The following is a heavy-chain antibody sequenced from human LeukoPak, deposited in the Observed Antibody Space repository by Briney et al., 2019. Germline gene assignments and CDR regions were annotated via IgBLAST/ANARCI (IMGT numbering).Heavy chain of an antibody. D-gene: IGHD3-3*01. CDR1: GFPFSSYA. CDR2: ISSNGGST. J-gene: IGHJ4*02. V-gene: IGHV3-64*01. Sequence: GSLRLSCAASGFPFSSYAMHWVRPAPGKGLEYVSGISSNGGSTYYANSVKGRFTSSRDNSKSTLYLQMGSLRAEDMAVYYCARGYDFWSGYWSHSDYWGQGTLVTVSS. CDR3: ARGYDFWSGYWSHSDY.